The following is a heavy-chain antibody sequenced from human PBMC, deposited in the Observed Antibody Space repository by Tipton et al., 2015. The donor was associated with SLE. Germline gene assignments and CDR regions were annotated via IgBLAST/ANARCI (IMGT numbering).Heavy chain of an antibody. CDR1: GGSISSSSYY. V-gene: IGHV4-39*01. Sequence: TLSLTCTVSGGSISSSSYYWGWIRQPPGKGLEWIGSSYYSGRTYYSPSLKSRVTISVDTSKNQFSLKLSSVTAADTAVYYCATNGHGETYEFFTEYLRHWGQGTLVTVSS. D-gene: IGHD5-12*01. CDR3: ATNGHGETYEFFTEYLRH. J-gene: IGHJ1*01. CDR2: SYYSGRT.